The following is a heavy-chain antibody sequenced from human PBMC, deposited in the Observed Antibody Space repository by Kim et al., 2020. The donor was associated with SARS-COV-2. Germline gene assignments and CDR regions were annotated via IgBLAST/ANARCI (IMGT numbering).Heavy chain of an antibody. V-gene: IGHV4-34*01. D-gene: IGHD6-25*01. CDR2: INHSGST. J-gene: IGHJ6*02. CDR1: GGSFSGYY. Sequence: SETLSLTCAVYGGSFSGYYWSWIRQPPGKGLEWIGEINHSGSTNYNPSLKSRVTISVDTSKNQFSLKLSSVTAADTAVYYCARRSRLGKRPRYGMDVWGQGTTVTVSS. CDR3: ARRSRLGKRPRYGMDV.